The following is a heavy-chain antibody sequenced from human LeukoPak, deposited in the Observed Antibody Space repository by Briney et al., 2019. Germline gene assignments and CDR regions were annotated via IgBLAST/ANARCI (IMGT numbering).Heavy chain of an antibody. CDR3: AKDYRYCSSTSCLNYFDY. Sequence: GGSLRLSCAASGLTFSSYAMSWVRQAPGKGLEWVSAISGSGGSTYYADSVKGRFTISRDNSKNTLYLQMNSLRAEDTAVYYCAKDYRYCSSTSCLNYFDYWGQGTLVTVSS. D-gene: IGHD2-2*01. CDR1: GLTFSSYA. J-gene: IGHJ4*02. CDR2: ISGSGGST. V-gene: IGHV3-23*01.